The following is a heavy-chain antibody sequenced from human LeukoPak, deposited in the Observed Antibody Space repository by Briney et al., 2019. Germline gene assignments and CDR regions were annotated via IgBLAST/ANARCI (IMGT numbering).Heavy chain of an antibody. V-gene: IGHV4-59*08. CDR1: GGSISSYY. Sequence: PSETLSLTCTVSGGSISSYYWSWIRQPPGKGLEWIGYIYYSGSTNYNPSLKSRVTISVDTSKNQFSLKLSSVTAADTAVYYCARLGGSGYYYYFDYWGQGTLVTVST. D-gene: IGHD3-22*01. J-gene: IGHJ4*02. CDR3: ARLGGSGYYYYFDY. CDR2: IYYSGST.